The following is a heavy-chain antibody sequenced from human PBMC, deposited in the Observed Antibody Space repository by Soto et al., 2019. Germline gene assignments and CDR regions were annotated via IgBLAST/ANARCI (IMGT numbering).Heavy chain of an antibody. J-gene: IGHJ5*02. CDR3: ARRASSTWPRGWFDP. Sequence: SETLSLTCTVSGGSISTYYWNWIRQPPGKGLEWIGYIYYTGSTNYNSSLKSRVTISVDTSKNQFSLKLSSVTAADTAVYYCARRASSTWPRGWFDPWGQGTLVTVSS. CDR1: GGSISTYY. V-gene: IGHV4-59*08. D-gene: IGHD2-2*01. CDR2: IYYTGST.